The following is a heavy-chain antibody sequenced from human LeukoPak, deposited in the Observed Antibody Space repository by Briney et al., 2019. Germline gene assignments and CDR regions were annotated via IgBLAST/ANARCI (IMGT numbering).Heavy chain of an antibody. CDR2: INPSGGST. J-gene: IGHJ5*02. CDR1: GYTFTSYY. CDR3: ARDPNHDYGDYNWFDP. D-gene: IGHD4-17*01. V-gene: IGHV1-46*01. Sequence: ASVKVSCKASGYTFTSYYMHWVRQAPGQGLEWMGIINPSGGSTSYAQKFQGRDTMTRDTSTSTVYMELSSLRSEDTAVYYCARDPNHDYGDYNWFDPWGQGTLVTVSS.